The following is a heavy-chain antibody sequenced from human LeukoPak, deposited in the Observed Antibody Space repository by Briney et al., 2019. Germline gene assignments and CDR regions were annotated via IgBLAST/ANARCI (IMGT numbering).Heavy chain of an antibody. V-gene: IGHV3-23*01. CDR3: AKNYASGRGVPYAMDV. CDR2: ISGISGSTT. D-gene: IGHD3-10*01. Sequence: GGSLTLSCAASGFNFADHAMRWVRQAPGEGLEWGSAISGISGSTTIYADSVKGRFAVYRDNSRNTLFLQMNSLRAEDTAVYYCAKNYASGRGVPYAMDVWGQGTTVTVAS. CDR1: GFNFADHA. J-gene: IGHJ6*02.